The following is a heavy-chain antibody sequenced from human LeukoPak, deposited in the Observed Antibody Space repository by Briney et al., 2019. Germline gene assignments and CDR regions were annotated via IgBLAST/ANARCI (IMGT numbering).Heavy chain of an antibody. V-gene: IGHV4-39*07. D-gene: IGHD3-10*01. CDR1: GGSISSTSYY. Sequence: KPSETLSLTCSASGGSISSTSYYWGWIRQPPGKALEWIGSVYYDGSTYNSPSLKSRVTISVDTSKNQFSLKLRSVTAADTAVYYCARDVGFGELLYYYWGQGTLVTVSS. CDR2: VYYDGST. J-gene: IGHJ4*02. CDR3: ARDVGFGELLYYY.